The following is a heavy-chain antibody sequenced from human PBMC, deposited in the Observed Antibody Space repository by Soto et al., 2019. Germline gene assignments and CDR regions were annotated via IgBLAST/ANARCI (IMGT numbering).Heavy chain of an antibody. CDR1: GGTFSSYA. J-gene: IGHJ4*02. Sequence: ASVKVSCKASGGTFSSYAISWVRQAPGQGLEWMGGIIPNFGTANYAQKFQGRVTITADESTSTAYMELSSLRSEDTAVYYCANIIAVAGTFGDPFHYWGQGTLVTVSS. D-gene: IGHD6-19*01. CDR2: IIPNFGTA. CDR3: ANIIAVAGTFGDPFHY. V-gene: IGHV1-69*13.